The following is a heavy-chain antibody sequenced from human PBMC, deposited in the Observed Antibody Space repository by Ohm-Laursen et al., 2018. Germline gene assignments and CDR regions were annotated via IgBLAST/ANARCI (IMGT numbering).Heavy chain of an antibody. V-gene: IGHV3-23*01. D-gene: IGHD2-8*01. CDR1: GFTFSSYA. CDR2: ISGSGGST. J-gene: IGHJ4*01. Sequence: GSLRLSCAATGFTFSSYAMSWVRQAPGKGLEWVSAISGSGGSTYYADSVRGRFTISRDNSKNTLYLQMNSLRAEDTAVYYCAKDPNGDYAFWGQGTLVTVSS. CDR3: AKDPNGDYAF.